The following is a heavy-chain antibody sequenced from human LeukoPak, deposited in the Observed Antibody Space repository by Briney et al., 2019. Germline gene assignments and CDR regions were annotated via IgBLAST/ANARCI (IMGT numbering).Heavy chain of an antibody. Sequence: GGSLRLSCAASGFTFGSYWMHWVRQAPGEGLVWVSRVNNDGRSTSYGDFVKGRFTISGDNAKNTLYLQMNSLRAEDTAIYYCVRDVWGDRDSYFDYWGQGTLVTVSS. CDR1: GFTFGSYW. CDR3: VRDVWGDRDSYFDY. J-gene: IGHJ4*02. V-gene: IGHV3-74*01. D-gene: IGHD2-21*01. CDR2: VNNDGRST.